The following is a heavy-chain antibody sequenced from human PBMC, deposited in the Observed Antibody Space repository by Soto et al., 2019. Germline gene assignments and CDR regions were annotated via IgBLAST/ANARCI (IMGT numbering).Heavy chain of an antibody. CDR3: ARRPRTAHYFDY. D-gene: IGHD5-18*01. V-gene: IGHV5-10-1*01. CDR1: GYSFTSYW. CDR2: IDPSDSYT. J-gene: IGHJ4*02. Sequence: GESLKISCKGSGYSFTSYWITWVRQMPGKGLEWMGRIDPSDSYTNYSPSFQGHVTVSTDKSISTAYLQWSSLKASDTAMYYCARRPRTAHYFDYWGQGTLVTVS.